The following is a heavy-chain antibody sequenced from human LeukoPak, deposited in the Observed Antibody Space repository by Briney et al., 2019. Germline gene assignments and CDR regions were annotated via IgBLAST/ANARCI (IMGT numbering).Heavy chain of an antibody. CDR3: ARGWRSYDY. D-gene: IGHD1-26*01. CDR2: LSGSGITT. V-gene: IGHV3-23*01. CDR1: GFTFSNSA. J-gene: IGHJ4*02. Sequence: PGGSLRLSCAASGFTFSNSAMSWVRQAPGKGLEWVSTLSGSGITTYYADSVKGRFTISRDNSKNTLYLQMNSLRAEDTAVYYCARGWRSYDYWGQGTLVTVSS.